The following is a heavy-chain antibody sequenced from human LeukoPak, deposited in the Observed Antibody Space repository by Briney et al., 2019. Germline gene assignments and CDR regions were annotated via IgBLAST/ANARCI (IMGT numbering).Heavy chain of an antibody. V-gene: IGHV5-51*01. CDR3: ARHRSSSDLFDY. J-gene: IGHJ4*02. CDR2: IYPGDSDT. D-gene: IGHD6-6*01. Sequence: RGESPKISCQGSGYSFTTYWIGWVRQMPGKGLEWVGIIYPGDSDTKYSPAFQGQVTISADKSINTAYLQWSSLKASDTAMYYCARHRSSSDLFDYWGQGTLVTVSS. CDR1: GYSFTTYW.